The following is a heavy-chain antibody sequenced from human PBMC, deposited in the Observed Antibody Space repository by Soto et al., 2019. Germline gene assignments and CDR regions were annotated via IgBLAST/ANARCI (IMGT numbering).Heavy chain of an antibody. J-gene: IGHJ5*02. CDR2: IYYSGST. Sequence: SETLSLTCTVSGGSISSGGYYWSWIRQHPGKGLEWIGYIYYSGSTYYNPSLKSRVTISVDTSKNQFSLKLSSVTAADTAVYYCATTTVTLNWFDPWGQGTLVTVSS. V-gene: IGHV4-31*03. CDR1: GGSISSGGYY. CDR3: ATTTVTLNWFDP. D-gene: IGHD4-17*01.